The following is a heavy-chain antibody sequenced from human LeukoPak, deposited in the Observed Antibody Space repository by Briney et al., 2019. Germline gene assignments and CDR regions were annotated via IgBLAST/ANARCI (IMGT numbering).Heavy chain of an antibody. D-gene: IGHD4-17*01. V-gene: IGHV4-31*03. CDR2: IYYSGST. CDR1: GGSISSGGYY. Sequence: SQTLSLTCTVSGGSISSGGYYWSWIRQHPGKGLEWIGYIYYSGSTYYNPSLKSRVTISVDTSKNQFSLKLSSVTAADTAVYYRATASYGDYVDYWGQGTLVTVSS. J-gene: IGHJ4*02. CDR3: ATASYGDYVDY.